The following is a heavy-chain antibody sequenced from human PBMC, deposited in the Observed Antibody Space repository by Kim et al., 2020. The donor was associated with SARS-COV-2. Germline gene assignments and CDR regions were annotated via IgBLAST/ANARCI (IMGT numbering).Heavy chain of an antibody. J-gene: IGHJ6*02. Sequence: GGSLRLSCAASGFTFSHAYMNWVRQAPGKGLEWLGRSRSSVGTIEYAAPVKGRFIISRDDSKNTLFLQMNSLKIEDTADYYCTWDWDFNFGMNVWGPGTTVTVSS. CDR1: GFTFSHAY. CDR2: SRSSVGTI. CDR3: TWDWDFNFGMNV. D-gene: IGHD1-7*01. V-gene: IGHV3-15*01.